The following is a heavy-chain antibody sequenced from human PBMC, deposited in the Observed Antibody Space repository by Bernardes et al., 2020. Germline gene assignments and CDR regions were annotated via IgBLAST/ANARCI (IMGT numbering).Heavy chain of an antibody. CDR3: AKAILVRGVPLDY. CDR2: ITGSGGST. V-gene: IGHV3-23*01. Sequence: GGSLRLSCAASGFIFSSYAMSWVRQAPGKGLEWVSAITGSGGSTDYADSVKGRFTISRDNSKNTLYLQMNSLRAEDTAIYYCAKAILVRGVPLDYWGQGTLVTVSS. D-gene: IGHD3-10*01. J-gene: IGHJ4*02. CDR1: GFIFSSYA.